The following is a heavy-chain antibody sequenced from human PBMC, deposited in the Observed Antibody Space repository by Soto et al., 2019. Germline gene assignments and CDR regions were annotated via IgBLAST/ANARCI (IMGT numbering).Heavy chain of an antibody. D-gene: IGHD3-22*01. CDR3: ASLEYYDSSGYPYDAFDI. Sequence: GGSLSLSCAPSGFTFSSYAMHWVRPAPDKGLEWVAVISYDGSNKYYADSVKGRFTISRDNSKNTLYLQMNSLRAEDTAVYYCASLEYYDSSGYPYDAFDIWGQGTMVTVSS. CDR2: ISYDGSNK. J-gene: IGHJ3*02. CDR1: GFTFSSYA. V-gene: IGHV3-30-3*01.